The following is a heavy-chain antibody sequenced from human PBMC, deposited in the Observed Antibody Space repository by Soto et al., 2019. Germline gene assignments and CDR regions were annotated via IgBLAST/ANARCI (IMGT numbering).Heavy chain of an antibody. D-gene: IGHD3-3*01. CDR3: ARDLRVSGYINPVTDY. Sequence: ASVKVSCTASGYTVNSYGITWVRQAPGQGLEWMGWISAYNGNTNYAQKLQGRVTMTTDTSTSTAYMELRSLRSDDTAVYYCARDLRVSGYINPVTDYWGQGTLVTVSP. CDR2: ISAYNGNT. CDR1: GYTVNSYG. V-gene: IGHV1-18*01. J-gene: IGHJ4*02.